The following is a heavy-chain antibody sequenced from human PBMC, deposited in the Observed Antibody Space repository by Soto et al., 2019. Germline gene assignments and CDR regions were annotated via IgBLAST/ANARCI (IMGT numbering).Heavy chain of an antibody. D-gene: IGHD6-19*01. CDR1: GLSVSSNY. CDR2: IYRAGTT. J-gene: IGHJ6*02. Sequence: HPGGSLRLSCAASGLSVSSNYMNWVRQAPGKGLEWVSVIYRAGTTYYADSVRGRFTISRDSSRNTVYLQMDSLRAEDTAVYFCTRAEPDSSGWYDFYYGMDVWGQGTPVTVSS. V-gene: IGHV3-53*01. CDR3: TRAEPDSSGWYDFYYGMDV.